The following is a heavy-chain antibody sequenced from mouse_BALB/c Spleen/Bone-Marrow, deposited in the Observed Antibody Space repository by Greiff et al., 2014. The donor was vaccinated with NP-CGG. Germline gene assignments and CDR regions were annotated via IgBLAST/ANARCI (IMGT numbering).Heavy chain of an antibody. Sequence: QVQLQQSGAELVRPGASVKLSCKASGYTFTSYWISWVNQRPGQGLEWIGNIYPSDSYTNYNQKFKDKATLTVDKSSSTAYMQLSSPTSEDSAVYYCTRGSYDLDYWGQGTTLTVSS. CDR3: TRGSYDLDY. V-gene: IGHV1-69*02. CDR2: IYPSDSYT. D-gene: IGHD2-3*01. J-gene: IGHJ2*01. CDR1: GYTFTSYW.